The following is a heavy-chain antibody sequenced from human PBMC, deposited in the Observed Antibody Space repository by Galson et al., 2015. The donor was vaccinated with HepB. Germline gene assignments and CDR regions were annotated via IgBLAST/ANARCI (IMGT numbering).Heavy chain of an antibody. J-gene: IGHJ6*02. V-gene: IGHV3-23*01. CDR3: ARESGSYYYYYGMDA. Sequence: SLRLSCAASGFTFSSYAMSWVRQAPGKGLEWVSAISGSGGSTCYADSVKGRFTISRDNSKNTLYPQMNSLRDEDTAVYYCARESGSYYYYYGMDAWGQGTTVTVSS. CDR1: GFTFSSYA. CDR2: ISGSGGST. D-gene: IGHD1-26*01.